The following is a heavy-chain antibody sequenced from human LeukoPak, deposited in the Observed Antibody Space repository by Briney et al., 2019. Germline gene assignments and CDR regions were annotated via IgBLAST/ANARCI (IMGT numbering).Heavy chain of an antibody. J-gene: IGHJ4*02. CDR1: GFTFSSYG. Sequence: PGGSLRLSCAAYGFTFSSYGMDWVRQAPGKGLEWVSFTKSGGTTFYADSVKGRFTISRDNSKNTLYLQMNSLRAEDTAIYYCAKGSSYNFDYWGQGTLVTVSS. V-gene: IGHV3-23*01. D-gene: IGHD1-14*01. CDR3: AKGSSYNFDY. CDR2: TKSGGTT.